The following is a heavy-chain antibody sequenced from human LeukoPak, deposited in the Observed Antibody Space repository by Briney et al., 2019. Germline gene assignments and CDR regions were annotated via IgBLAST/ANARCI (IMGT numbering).Heavy chain of an antibody. V-gene: IGHV1-18*04. J-gene: IGHJ4*02. CDR3: ARGPGIDVAGVFDY. CDR1: GFGFSTYG. D-gene: IGHD6-19*01. CDR2: ISAYTGQT. Sequence: ASVKVSCKASGFGFSTYGINWVRQAPGQRLEWMGWISAYTGQTKYLQKMRGRVTMTTDTSTNTAYMELRSLTSDDTAVYYCARGPGIDVAGVFDYWGKGSLVIVSS.